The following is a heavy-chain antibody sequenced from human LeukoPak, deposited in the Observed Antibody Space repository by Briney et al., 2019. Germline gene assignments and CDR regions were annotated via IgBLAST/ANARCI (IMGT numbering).Heavy chain of an antibody. CDR3: AAPRLYYDFWSGYY. J-gene: IGHJ4*02. D-gene: IGHD3-3*01. Sequence: GGSLRLSCAASGFTFSSYAMSWVRQAPGKGLEWVSAISGSGGSTYYADSVKGRFTISRDNSKNTLYLQMNSLRAEDTAVNYCAAPRLYYDFWSGYYWGQGTLVTVSS. CDR2: ISGSGGST. V-gene: IGHV3-23*01. CDR1: GFTFSSYA.